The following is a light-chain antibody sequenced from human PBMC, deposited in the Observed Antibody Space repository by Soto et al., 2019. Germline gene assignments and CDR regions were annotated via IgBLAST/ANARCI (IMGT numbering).Light chain of an antibody. Sequence: QSALTQPASVSGSPGQSITILCTGTGSDVGGFNSVSWYQHYPGKAPKVIIYDDNYRPSGVSNRFSGSKSGNTASLTISGLQADDEADYYCTSYTYISTWVFGGGTKLTVL. V-gene: IGLV2-14*01. CDR1: GSDVGGFNS. J-gene: IGLJ3*02. CDR3: TSYTYISTWV. CDR2: DDN.